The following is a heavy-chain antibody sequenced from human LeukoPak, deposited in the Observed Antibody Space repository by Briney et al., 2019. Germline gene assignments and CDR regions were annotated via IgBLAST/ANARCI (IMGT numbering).Heavy chain of an antibody. Sequence: PGGSLRLSCAVSGFIFSNYAMTWVRQAPGKGLGWVSTIGGSGRTTYYADSVKGRFTISRDNSKNTLYLQMSSLRAEDTAVYYCAKDPRNSNSPWGQGTLVTVSS. J-gene: IGHJ5*02. CDR1: GFIFSNYA. CDR2: IGGSGRTT. V-gene: IGHV3-23*01. D-gene: IGHD1-14*01. CDR3: AKDPRNSNSP.